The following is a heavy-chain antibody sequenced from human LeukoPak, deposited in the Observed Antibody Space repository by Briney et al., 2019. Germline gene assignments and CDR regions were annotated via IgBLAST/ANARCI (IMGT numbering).Heavy chain of an antibody. CDR1: GFTVTGNY. Sequence: GGSLRLSCAASGFTVTGNYMTWVRQAPGKGLEWVSVIYSGGSTYYADSVKGRFTISRDNSKNTLYLQMNSLRAEDTAVYYCARDTANGHYYGSGSYWFGYYYGMDVWGQGTTVTVSS. CDR2: IYSGGST. V-gene: IGHV3-66*01. J-gene: IGHJ6*02. CDR3: ARDTANGHYYGSGSYWFGYYYGMDV. D-gene: IGHD3-10*01.